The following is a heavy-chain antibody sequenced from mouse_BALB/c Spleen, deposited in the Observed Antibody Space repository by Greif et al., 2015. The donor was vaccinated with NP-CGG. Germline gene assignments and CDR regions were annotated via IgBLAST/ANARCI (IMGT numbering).Heavy chain of an antibody. V-gene: IGHV14-3*02. J-gene: IGHJ4*01. CDR1: GFNIKDTY. CDR3: VRGQLDYAMDY. Sequence: VQLQQSGAELVKPGASVKLSCTASGFNIKDTYMHWVKQRPEQGLEWIGRIDPANGNTKYDPKSQGKATITADTSSNTAYLQLSSLTSEDTAVYYCVRGQLDYAMDYWGQGTSVTVSS. D-gene: IGHD3-1*01. CDR2: IDPANGNT.